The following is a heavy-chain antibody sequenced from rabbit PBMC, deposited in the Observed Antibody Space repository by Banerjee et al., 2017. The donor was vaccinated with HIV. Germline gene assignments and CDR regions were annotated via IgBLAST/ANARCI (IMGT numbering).Heavy chain of an antibody. J-gene: IGHJ4*01. CDR1: GFDFSSSYW. CDR3: ARIGTSGWGEWTYYFDL. Sequence: QSLEESGGDLVKPGASLTLTCTASGFDFSSSYWICWVRQAPGKGLELIACIGTSSGATAYASWAKGRFTISKTSSTTVTLQMTSLTAADTATYFCARIGTSGWGEWTYYFDLWGPGTLVPS. V-gene: IGHV1S40*01. CDR2: IGTSSGAT. D-gene: IGHD4-1*01.